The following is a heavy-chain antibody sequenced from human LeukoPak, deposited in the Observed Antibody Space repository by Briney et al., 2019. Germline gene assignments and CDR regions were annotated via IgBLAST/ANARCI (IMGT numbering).Heavy chain of an antibody. V-gene: IGHV4-31*03. D-gene: IGHD5-18*01. CDR1: GGSINSGDYY. Sequence: SETLSLTCTVSGGSINSGDYYWSWIRQHPGKGLEWIGYIHYSGSTYHNPSLKSRVSISGDTSKNQFSLKLSSVTAADTAVYYCARGNGYGYCFDYWGQGTLVTVSS. CDR2: IHYSGST. CDR3: ARGNGYGYCFDY. J-gene: IGHJ4*02.